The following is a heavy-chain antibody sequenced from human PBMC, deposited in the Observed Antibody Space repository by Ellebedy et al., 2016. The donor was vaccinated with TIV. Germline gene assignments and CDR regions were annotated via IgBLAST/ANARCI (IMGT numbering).Heavy chain of an antibody. Sequence: GGSLRLXXAASGFTFSSYSMIWVRQAPGKGLEWVSHINEYSNDIFYADSVKGRFTISRDNAKNSLYLEMESLRDEDTAVYYCARPPDYCTVASSVGCFYWYADLWGRGTLVTVSS. V-gene: IGHV3-21*05. CDR1: GFTFSSYS. CDR3: ARPPDYCTVASSVGCFYWYADL. CDR2: INEYSNDI. J-gene: IGHJ2*01. D-gene: IGHD2-8*02.